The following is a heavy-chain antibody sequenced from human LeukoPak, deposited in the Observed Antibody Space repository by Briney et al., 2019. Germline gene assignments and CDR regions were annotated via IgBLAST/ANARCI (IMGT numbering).Heavy chain of an antibody. CDR1: GGSLSGYY. J-gene: IGHJ4*02. Sequence: PSETLSLTCAVYGGSLSGYYWSWIRQPPGKGLEWIGEIYHSGSTNYNPSLKSRVTISVDKSKNQFSLKLSSVTAADTAVYYCAREPGLTYYYDSSGYYPPHYFDYWGQGTLVTVSS. D-gene: IGHD3-22*01. CDR3: AREPGLTYYYDSSGYYPPHYFDY. CDR2: IYHSGST. V-gene: IGHV4-34*01.